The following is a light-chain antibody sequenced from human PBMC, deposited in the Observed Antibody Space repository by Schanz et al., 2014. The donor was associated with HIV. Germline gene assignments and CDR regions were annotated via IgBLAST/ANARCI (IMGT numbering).Light chain of an antibody. Sequence: EIVLTQSPGTLSLSPGERATLSCRASQSVSSSYFAWYQQKPGQAPRLLIYGASTRVTGIPARFSGSGSGTEFTLTISSLQSEDFATYYCQQLYSYPFILGGGTRVEIK. V-gene: IGKV3D-7*01. CDR1: QSVSSSY. J-gene: IGKJ4*01. CDR2: GAS. CDR3: QQLYSYPFI.